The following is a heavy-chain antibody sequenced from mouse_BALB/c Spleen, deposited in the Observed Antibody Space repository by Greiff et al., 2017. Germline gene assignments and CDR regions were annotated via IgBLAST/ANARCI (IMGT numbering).Heavy chain of an antibody. D-gene: IGHD1-1*01. J-gene: IGHJ3*01. CDR3: ARYYYGREGGCAY. Sequence: EVKLVESGGGLVQPGGSRKLSCAASGFTFSSFGMHWVRQAPEKGLEWVAYISSGSSTIYYADTVKGRFTISRDNPKNTLFLQMTSLRSEDTAMYYCARYYYGREGGCAYWGQGTLVTVSA. CDR2: ISSGSSTI. CDR1: GFTFSSFG. V-gene: IGHV5-17*02.